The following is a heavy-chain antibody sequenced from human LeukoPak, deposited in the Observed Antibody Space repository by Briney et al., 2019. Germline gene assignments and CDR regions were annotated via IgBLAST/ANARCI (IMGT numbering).Heavy chain of an antibody. CDR1: GFTFSSYE. Sequence: QPGGSLRLSCAASGFTFSSYEMNWVRQAPGKGLEWVSYISSSGSTIYYADSVKGRFTISRDNAKNSPYLQMNSLRAEDTAVYYCARGMYYYDSSGYAFDIWGQGTMVTVSS. CDR3: ARGMYYYDSSGYAFDI. D-gene: IGHD3-22*01. CDR2: ISSSGSTI. J-gene: IGHJ3*02. V-gene: IGHV3-48*03.